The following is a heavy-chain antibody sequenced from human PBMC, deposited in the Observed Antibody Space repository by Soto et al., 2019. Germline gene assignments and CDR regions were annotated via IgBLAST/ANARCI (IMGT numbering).Heavy chain of an antibody. CDR2: IYPSDSDI. CDR3: GRGGSDSPMAPGY. CDR1: GYTFTSYW. J-gene: IGHJ4*02. V-gene: IGHV5-51*01. Sequence: GESLKISCKGSGYTFTSYWIGWVRQMPGEGLEWMGVIYPSDSDIRYSPSFQGKVTISADKSITTAYLQWSSLRAEDTAVFYCGRGGSDSPMAPGYWGQGTLVTVSS. D-gene: IGHD5-18*01.